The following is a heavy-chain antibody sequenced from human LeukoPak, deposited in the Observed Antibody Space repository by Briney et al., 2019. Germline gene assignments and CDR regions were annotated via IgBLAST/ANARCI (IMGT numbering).Heavy chain of an antibody. D-gene: IGHD4-11*01. CDR3: AREQDYSNHFDY. J-gene: IGHJ4*02. CDR2: ISSSSSYI. CDR1: GFTFSSYS. V-gene: IGHV3-21*01. Sequence: PGESLRLSCAASGFTFSSYSMNWVRQAPGKGLEWVSSISSSSSYIYYADSVKGRFTISRDNAKNSLYLQMNSLRAEDTAVYYCAREQDYSNHFDYWGQGTLVTVSS.